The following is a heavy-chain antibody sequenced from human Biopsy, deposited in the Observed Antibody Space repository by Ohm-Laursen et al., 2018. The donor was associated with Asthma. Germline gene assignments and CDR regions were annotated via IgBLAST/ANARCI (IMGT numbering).Heavy chain of an antibody. CDR3: ARDIVATMIGYYYYGMDV. J-gene: IGHJ6*02. D-gene: IGHD5-12*01. Sequence: RSLRLSCAASGFTFSSYGMHWVRQAPGKGLEWVAVIWYDGGNKYYADSVKGRFIISRDNSKNTLYLQMNSLRVEDTAVYYCARDIVATMIGYYYYGMDVWGQGTTVTVSS. V-gene: IGHV3-33*01. CDR1: GFTFSSYG. CDR2: IWYDGGNK.